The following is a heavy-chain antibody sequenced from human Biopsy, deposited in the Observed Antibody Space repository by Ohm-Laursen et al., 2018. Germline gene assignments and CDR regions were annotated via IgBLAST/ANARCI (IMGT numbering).Heavy chain of an antibody. J-gene: IGHJ4*02. D-gene: IGHD5/OR15-5a*01. CDR2: IDGSGSST. CDR3: AEGVWIYYFDY. Sequence: SLRLSCAASGFTFSSYAMTWVRQAPGKGLEWVSGIDGSGSSTYYADSVKGRFTISRDNSKNTLYLQMNSLRAEDTAVYYCAEGVWIYYFDYWGQGTLVTVSS. CDR1: GFTFSSYA. V-gene: IGHV3-23*05.